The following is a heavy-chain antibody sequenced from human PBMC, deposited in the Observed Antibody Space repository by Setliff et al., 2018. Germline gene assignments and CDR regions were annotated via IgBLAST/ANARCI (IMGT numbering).Heavy chain of an antibody. D-gene: IGHD3-10*01. CDR3: ATPGRRFGESIDY. V-gene: IGHV4-39*01. CDR2: IYYSGST. CDR1: GDSISSSSYY. J-gene: IGHJ4*02. Sequence: PSETLSLTCTVSGDSISSSSYYWGWIRQPPGKGLEWIGCIYYSGSTYYNPSLKSRVTISVDTSKNQFSLKLTSVTVADTAVYYCATPGRRFGESIDYWGQGTLVTVSS.